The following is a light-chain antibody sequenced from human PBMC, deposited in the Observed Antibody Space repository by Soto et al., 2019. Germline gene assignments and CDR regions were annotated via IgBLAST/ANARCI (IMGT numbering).Light chain of an antibody. Sequence: EIVLTQSPGTLSLSPGERATLPCRASQSVSSSYLAWYQQKPGQAPRLLIYGASYRATGTPDRFSGSGSGTDFTLTISGLEPEDFAVYFCQQYGSSPPITFGQGTRLEIK. V-gene: IGKV3-20*01. CDR1: QSVSSSY. J-gene: IGKJ5*01. CDR3: QQYGSSPPIT. CDR2: GAS.